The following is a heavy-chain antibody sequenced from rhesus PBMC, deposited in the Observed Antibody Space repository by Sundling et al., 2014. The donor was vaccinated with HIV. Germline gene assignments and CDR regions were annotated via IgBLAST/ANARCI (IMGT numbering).Heavy chain of an antibody. CDR2: IIPLLDLT. V-gene: IGHV1-198*02. J-gene: IGHJ4*01. Sequence: QVQLVQSGAEVKKPGASVKVSCKASGFTFDSHSIHWVRQAPGEGLEWMGVIIPLLDLTNYAEKFQGRVSVTADTSTSTAYMELSSLRFDDTAVYYCARGIMAVVATQPDFDYWGQGVLVTVSS. CDR3: ARGIMAVVATQPDFDY. D-gene: IGHD6-37*01. CDR1: GFTFDSHS.